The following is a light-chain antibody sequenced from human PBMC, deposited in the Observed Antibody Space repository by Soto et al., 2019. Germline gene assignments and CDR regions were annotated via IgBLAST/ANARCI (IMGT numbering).Light chain of an antibody. Sequence: DIQMTQSPSSLSASVGDRVTIACRASQGIGKDLAWFQLKPGKAPKSLISAASSLQSEVPSKFSGSGSGTDFTLTINSLQPEDFATYYCQQYDSYPYTFGQGTKLEIK. CDR1: QGIGKD. V-gene: IGKV1-16*02. CDR2: AAS. J-gene: IGKJ2*01. CDR3: QQYDSYPYT.